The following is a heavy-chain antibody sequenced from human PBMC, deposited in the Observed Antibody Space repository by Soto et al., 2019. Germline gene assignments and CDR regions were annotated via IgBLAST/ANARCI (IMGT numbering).Heavy chain of an antibody. CDR3: AKDPNYDFWSGFSAVYFDY. Sequence: EVHLLQSGGGLVQPGGSLRLSCAASGFSFSSFALSWVRQSPGKGLEWVAAVSGRGGDTYYANSVKGRFTISRDNSQNTLFLQMNSLRAEDSAIYYCAKDPNYDFWSGFSAVYFDYWGQVTLVTVSS. J-gene: IGHJ4*02. CDR1: GFSFSSFA. CDR2: VSGRGGDT. D-gene: IGHD3-3*01. V-gene: IGHV3-23*01.